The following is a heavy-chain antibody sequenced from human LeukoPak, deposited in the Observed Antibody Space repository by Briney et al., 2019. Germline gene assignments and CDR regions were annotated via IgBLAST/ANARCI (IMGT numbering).Heavy chain of an antibody. J-gene: IGHJ4*02. CDR2: IYSGGST. D-gene: IGHD6-19*01. Sequence: GGSLRLSCAASGFTVSSNYMSWVRQAPEKGLEWVSVIYSGGSTYYADSVKGRFTISRDNSKNTLYLQMNSLRAEDTAVYYCARAYSSDRKPYYFDYWGQGTLVTVSS. CDR3: ARAYSSDRKPYYFDY. CDR1: GFTVSSNY. V-gene: IGHV3-66*01.